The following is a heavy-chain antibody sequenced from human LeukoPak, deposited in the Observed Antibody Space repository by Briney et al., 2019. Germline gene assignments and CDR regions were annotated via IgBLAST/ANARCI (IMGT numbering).Heavy chain of an antibody. CDR2: INTDGSST. CDR3: ARVIGWDEPFDL. V-gene: IGHV3-74*01. Sequence: GGSLRLSCVASGFAVSSNYMSWVRQAPGKGLVWVSRINTDGSSTNYADSVRGRFTVSRDNAKNTLYLQMNSLRVEDTAVYYCARVIGWDEPFDLWGHGTLVTVSS. CDR1: GFAVSSNY. J-gene: IGHJ3*01. D-gene: IGHD1-26*01.